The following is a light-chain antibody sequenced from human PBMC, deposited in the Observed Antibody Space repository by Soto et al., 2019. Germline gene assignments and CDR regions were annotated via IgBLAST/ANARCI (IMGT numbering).Light chain of an antibody. V-gene: IGKV3-20*01. J-gene: IGKJ1*01. CDR3: QQYGSSPRT. Sequence: EIVLTQSPGTLSLSPGERATLSCRASQSVSSSYLAWYQQKPGQAPRLLIQGASSAATGIPDRFSGSGSGTDFTLTISRLEPEDFAVYYCQQYGSSPRTFGQGTKVDIK. CDR2: GAS. CDR1: QSVSSSY.